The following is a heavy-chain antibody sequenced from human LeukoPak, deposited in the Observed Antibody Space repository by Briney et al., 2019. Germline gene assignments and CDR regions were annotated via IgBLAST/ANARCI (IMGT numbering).Heavy chain of an antibody. J-gene: IGHJ4*02. CDR2: VHYSGST. Sequence: SETLSLTCTVSGGSISGYYWSWIRQPPEKGLEWIGYVHYSGSTNYNPSLKSRVIISVDTSKNQFSLKLSSVTAADTAVYYCATYYSDSSAYVHYLDSWGQGTLVTVSS. CDR3: ATYYSDSSAYVHYLDS. D-gene: IGHD3-22*01. CDR1: GGSISGYY. V-gene: IGHV4-59*03.